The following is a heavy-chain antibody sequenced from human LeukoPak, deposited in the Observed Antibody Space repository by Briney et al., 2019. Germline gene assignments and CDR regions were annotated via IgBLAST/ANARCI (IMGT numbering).Heavy chain of an antibody. V-gene: IGHV1-2*02. D-gene: IGHD3-10*01. CDR3: ARAGGVWQYGSGRPDAFDI. Sequence: ASVKVSCKASGYTFTGYYLHWVRQAPGQGLEWMGWIHPNSGGTNYAQKFQGRVTMTRDTSISTAYMELSRLRSDDTAVYYCARAGGVWQYGSGRPDAFDIWGQGTMVTVSS. J-gene: IGHJ3*02. CDR2: IHPNSGGT. CDR1: GYTFTGYY.